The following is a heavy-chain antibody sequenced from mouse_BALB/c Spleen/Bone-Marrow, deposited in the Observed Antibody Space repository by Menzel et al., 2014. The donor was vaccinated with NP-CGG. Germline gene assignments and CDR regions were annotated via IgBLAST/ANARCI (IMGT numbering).Heavy chain of an antibody. V-gene: IGHV2-9*02. J-gene: IGHJ2*01. CDR3: ARERPNYFDN. CDR2: IWAGGST. Sequence: VMLVESGPGLVAPSQNLSITCTVSGFSLTSYGVHWVRQPPGKALEWLGVIWAGGSTDYNSALMSRLSISKDNSKSQVFLKMNSLQTDDTAMYYCARERPNYFDNWGQGTVLTVSS. CDR1: GFSLTSYG.